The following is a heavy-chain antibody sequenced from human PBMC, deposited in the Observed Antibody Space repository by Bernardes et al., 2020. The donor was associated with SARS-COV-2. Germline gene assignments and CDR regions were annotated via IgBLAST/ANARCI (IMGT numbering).Heavy chain of an antibody. CDR3: ARESDWNYVFDY. CDR1: EFTFSSYA. CDR2: ITSSSSYK. Sequence: GALRLSCAASEFTFSSYAMSWVRQAPGKGLEWVSSITSSSSYKYYADSVKGRFTISRDNAKSSLYLQMNSLRAEDTAVYFCARESDWNYVFDYWGQGTLVTVSS. D-gene: IGHD1-7*01. V-gene: IGHV3-21*01. J-gene: IGHJ4*02.